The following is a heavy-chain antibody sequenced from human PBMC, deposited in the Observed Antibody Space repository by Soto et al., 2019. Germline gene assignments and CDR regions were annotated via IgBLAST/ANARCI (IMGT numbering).Heavy chain of an antibody. CDR2: ISVYNGNT. V-gene: IGHV1-18*01. CDR3: ARASYYYSGMAV. Sequence: QAPRQGLEWMGWISVYNGNTKYAQNVQASVTMTTDTPPSTANMELRSLRSADTAVYSCARASYYYSGMAVWGEGTTAPVSS. J-gene: IGHJ6*04.